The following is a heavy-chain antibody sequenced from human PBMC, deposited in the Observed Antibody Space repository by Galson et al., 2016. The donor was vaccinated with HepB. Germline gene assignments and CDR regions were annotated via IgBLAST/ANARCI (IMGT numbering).Heavy chain of an antibody. CDR1: GFSFSTSG. V-gene: IGHV3-23*01. CDR2: ITGSGGTT. J-gene: IGHJ4*02. D-gene: IGHD3-16*01. CDR3: GKHGGFDY. Sequence: SLRLSCAASGFSFSTSGMSWVRQTPGRGLEWVSGITGSGGTTHYADSVKGRFTISRDNPNNTLYLYMNSLRAGDTAVYYCGKHGGFDYWGQGALVTVSS.